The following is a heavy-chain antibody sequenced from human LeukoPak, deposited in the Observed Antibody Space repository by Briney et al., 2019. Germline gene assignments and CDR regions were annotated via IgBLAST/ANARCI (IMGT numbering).Heavy chain of an antibody. CDR3: ARRSGSYFDAFDI. V-gene: IGHV5-51*01. CDR1: GYSFTSYW. J-gene: IGHJ3*02. D-gene: IGHD1-26*01. CDR2: IYPGDSDT. Sequence: GESLKISCKGSGYSFTSYWIGWVRQMPGKGLEWMGIIYPGDSDTRYSPSFRGQVTISADKSISTAYLQWSSLKASDTAMYYCARRSGSYFDAFDIWGQGTMVTVSS.